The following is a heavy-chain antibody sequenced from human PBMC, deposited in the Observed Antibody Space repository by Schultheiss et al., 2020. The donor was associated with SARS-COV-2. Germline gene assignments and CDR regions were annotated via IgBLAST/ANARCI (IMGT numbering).Heavy chain of an antibody. V-gene: IGHV4-31*03. CDR2: IYYSGST. Sequence: SETLSLTCTVSGGSISGGGYCWSWIRQHPGKGLEWIGYIYYSGSTNYNPSLKSRVTISVDTSKNQFSLNLSSVTAADTAVYYCARSWRVDDYGGPYSFDFWGQGTLVTVSS. CDR3: ARSWRVDDYGGPYSFDF. CDR1: GGSISGGGYC. J-gene: IGHJ4*02. D-gene: IGHD4-23*01.